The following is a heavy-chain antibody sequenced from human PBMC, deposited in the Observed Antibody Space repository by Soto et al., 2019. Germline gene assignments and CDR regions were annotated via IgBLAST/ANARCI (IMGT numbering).Heavy chain of an antibody. CDR1: GYTFTSYG. CDR3: ARVGLRFLEWSPAVDAFDI. CDR2: ISAYNGNT. J-gene: IGHJ3*02. D-gene: IGHD3-3*01. Sequence: ASVKVSCKASGYTFTSYGISWVRQAPGQGLERMGWISAYNGNTNYAQKLQGRVTMTTDTSTSTAYMELRSLRSDDTAVYYCARVGLRFLEWSPAVDAFDIWGRGTMVTV. V-gene: IGHV1-18*01.